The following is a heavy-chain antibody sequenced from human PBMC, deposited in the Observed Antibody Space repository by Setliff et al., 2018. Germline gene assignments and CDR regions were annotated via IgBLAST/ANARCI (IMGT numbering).Heavy chain of an antibody. CDR1: GGSISSSYY. CDR3: ARDQWVRSPPLYFSYGMDV. D-gene: IGHD5-12*01. Sequence: SETLSLTCTVSGGSISSSYYWSWIRQPAGKGLEWIGRVYTSGGTNYNPPLKSRVTTSLDTSKNQLSLKLTSVTAADTAVYYCARDQWVRSPPLYFSYGMDVWGLGTTVTVSS. CDR2: VYTSGGT. V-gene: IGHV4-4*07. J-gene: IGHJ6*02.